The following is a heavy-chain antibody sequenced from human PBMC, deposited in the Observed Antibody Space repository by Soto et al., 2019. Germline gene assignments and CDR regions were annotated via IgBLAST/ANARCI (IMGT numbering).Heavy chain of an antibody. D-gene: IGHD3-9*01. Sequence: PSQTLSPTWTFAGGSSSSSGYYWGWISQHPGKGLEWIGSIYYSGSTYYNPSLKSRVTISVDTSKNQFSLKLSSVPAADTAVYYCARPSNLLTGYYFAYWGQGTLVPVSS. CDR1: GGSSSSSGYY. J-gene: IGHJ4*02. V-gene: IGHV4-39*01. CDR3: ARPSNLLTGYYFAY. CDR2: IYYSGST.